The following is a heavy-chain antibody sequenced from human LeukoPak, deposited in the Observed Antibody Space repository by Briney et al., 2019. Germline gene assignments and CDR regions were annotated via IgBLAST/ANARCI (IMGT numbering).Heavy chain of an antibody. V-gene: IGHV4-30-4*07. D-gene: IGHD2-21*02. CDR1: GGSISGGGYS. CDR3: ARGWGPAYCGGDCHRHFDY. J-gene: IGHJ4*02. CDR2: IYNSGST. Sequence: KPSETLSLTCAVSGGSISGGGYSYNWIRQPPGKGLEWIGYIYNSGSTSYNPSLKSRVTMSVDTSMNHFSLRLSFVTAADTAVYYCARGWGPAYCGGDCHRHFDYWGQGALVTVSS.